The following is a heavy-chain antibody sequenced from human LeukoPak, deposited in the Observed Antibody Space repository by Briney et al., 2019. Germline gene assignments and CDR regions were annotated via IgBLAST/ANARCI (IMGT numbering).Heavy chain of an antibody. V-gene: IGHV4-39*07. D-gene: IGHD3-16*01. CDR3: ARAWGTTSYYYYYYMDV. CDR1: GGSISSSSYY. Sequence: PSETLSLTCTVSGGSISSSSYYWGWIRQPPGKGLEWIGSIYYSGSTYYNPSLKSRVTISVDTSKNQFSLKLSPVTAADTAVYYCARAWGTTSYYYYYYMDVWGKGTTVTVSS. CDR2: IYYSGST. J-gene: IGHJ6*03.